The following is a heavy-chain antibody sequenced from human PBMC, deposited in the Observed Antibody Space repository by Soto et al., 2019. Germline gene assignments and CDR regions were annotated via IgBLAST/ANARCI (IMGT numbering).Heavy chain of an antibody. CDR2: IIPIIGTA. V-gene: IGHV1-69*01. CDR1: GGTFNNYA. CDR3: ARGGVDVVATSAFDY. D-gene: IGHD5-12*01. J-gene: IGHJ4*02. Sequence: QVQLVQSGAEVKKPGSSVKVSCKASGGTFNNYAISWVRQAPGQGLEWMGGIIPIIGTADYAHKFQGRLAISADESTGTTFMELSSLRSEDTALYYCARGGVDVVATSAFDYWGQGTLVTVPS.